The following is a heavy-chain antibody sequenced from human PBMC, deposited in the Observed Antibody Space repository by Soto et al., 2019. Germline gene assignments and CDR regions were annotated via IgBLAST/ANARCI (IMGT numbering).Heavy chain of an antibody. D-gene: IGHD1-26*01. V-gene: IGHV3-72*01. Sequence: EGQLVESGGGLVQPGGSLRLSCTASAFSLSDQYLDSVRQAPGPGQEWVSRTVNKPFSYTTEFSAAGKGRFPISRDDSGLAMWLPMTSLRTEVTAGYYCVGERLAGVDYWGQGVLVTVSS. CDR3: VGERLAGVDY. CDR1: AFSLSDQY. CDR2: TVNKPFSYTT. J-gene: IGHJ4*02.